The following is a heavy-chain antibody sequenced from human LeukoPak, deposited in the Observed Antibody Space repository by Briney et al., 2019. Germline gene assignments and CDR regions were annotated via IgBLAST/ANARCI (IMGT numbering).Heavy chain of an antibody. D-gene: IGHD3-3*01. J-gene: IGHJ4*02. CDR3: ARNYDFWSGYPPVDY. V-gene: IGHV3-7*01. CDR2: IKQDGSEK. Sequence: GGSLRLSCAASGFTFSSYWMSWVRQAPGKGLEWVANIKQDGSEKYYVDSVKGRFTISRDNAKNSLYLQMNSLRAEDTAVYYCARNYDFWSGYPPVDYWGRGTLVTVSS. CDR1: GFTFSSYW.